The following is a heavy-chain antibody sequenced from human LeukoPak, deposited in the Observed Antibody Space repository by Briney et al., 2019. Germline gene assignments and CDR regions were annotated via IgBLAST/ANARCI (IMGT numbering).Heavy chain of an antibody. J-gene: IGHJ5*02. Sequence: SGPGLVKPSETLSLTCTVSGGSISSSSYYWGWIRQPPGKGLEWIGSIYYSGSTYYNPSLKSRVTISVDTSKNQFSLKLNSVTAADTAVYYCARTKLGYSYLVDPWGQGTLVTVSS. CDR3: ARTKLGYSYLVDP. D-gene: IGHD3-22*01. CDR2: IYYSGST. V-gene: IGHV4-39*01. CDR1: GGSISSSSYY.